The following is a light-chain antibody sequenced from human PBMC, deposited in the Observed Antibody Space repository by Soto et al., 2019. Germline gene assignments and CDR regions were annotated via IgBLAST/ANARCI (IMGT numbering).Light chain of an antibody. J-gene: IGKJ4*01. CDR3: QQYNSYPH. CDR1: QSISSW. V-gene: IGKV1-5*01. CDR2: DAS. Sequence: DIQMTPSPSTLAASVGDRVTITFRASQSISSWLAWYQQIPGKAPKLLIYDASSLESGVPSRFSGSGSGTEFTLTISSLQPDDFATYYCQQYNSYPHFGGGTKV.